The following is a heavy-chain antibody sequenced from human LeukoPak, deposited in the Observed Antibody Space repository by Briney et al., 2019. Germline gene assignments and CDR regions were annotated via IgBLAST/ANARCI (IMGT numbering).Heavy chain of an antibody. CDR1: GFTFSSYA. Sequence: GGSLRLSCAASGFTFSSYAMSWVRQAPGKGLECISGFSGSGGSTYYADSVKGRFTISRDNSKNTLYLQMNSLKSEDTGLYFCSRIYSSSSQRSDFWGRGTLVIVSS. CDR2: FSGSGGST. J-gene: IGHJ4*02. V-gene: IGHV3-23*01. D-gene: IGHD6-6*01. CDR3: SRIYSSSSQRSDF.